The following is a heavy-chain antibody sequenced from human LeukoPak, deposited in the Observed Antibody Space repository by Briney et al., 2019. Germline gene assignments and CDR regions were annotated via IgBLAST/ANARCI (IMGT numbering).Heavy chain of an antibody. CDR3: ARDGLLGEALDY. D-gene: IGHD3/OR15-3a*01. Sequence: GRSLRLSCAASGFTFSSYAMHWVRQAPGKGLEWVAVISYGGSNKYYADSVKGRFTISRDNSKNTLYLQMNSLRAEDTAVYYCARDGLLGEALDYWGQGTLVTVSS. CDR2: ISYGGSNK. J-gene: IGHJ4*02. V-gene: IGHV3-30-3*01. CDR1: GFTFSSYA.